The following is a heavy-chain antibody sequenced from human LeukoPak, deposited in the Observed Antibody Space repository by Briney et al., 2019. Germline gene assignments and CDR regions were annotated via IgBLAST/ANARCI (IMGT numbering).Heavy chain of an antibody. D-gene: IGHD6-13*01. CDR1: GGSISSYY. V-gene: IGHV4-4*07. Sequence: PSETLSLTCTVSGGSISSYYWSWIRQPAGRGLEWIGRIYSTGSTNYNPSLKSRATRPVATSKTQFSLSWSAVTATETAVYYCARQIASAGTAAFDFWGQGALVTVSS. CDR2: IYSTGST. J-gene: IGHJ4*02. CDR3: ARQIASAGTAAFDF.